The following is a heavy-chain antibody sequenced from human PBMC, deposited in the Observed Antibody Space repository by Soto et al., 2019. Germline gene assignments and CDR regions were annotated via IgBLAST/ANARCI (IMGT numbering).Heavy chain of an antibody. CDR1: GYSFTSYW. V-gene: IGHV5-51*01. Sequence: GESLKISCKCSGYSFTSYWIVWVRQMPGKGLEWMGIIYPGDSDTRYSPSFQGQVTISADKSISTAYLQWSSLKASDTAMYYCARRSSLAVAGVYYYYYGMDVWGQGTTVTVSS. D-gene: IGHD6-19*01. CDR3: ARRSSLAVAGVYYYYYGMDV. J-gene: IGHJ6*02. CDR2: IYPGDSDT.